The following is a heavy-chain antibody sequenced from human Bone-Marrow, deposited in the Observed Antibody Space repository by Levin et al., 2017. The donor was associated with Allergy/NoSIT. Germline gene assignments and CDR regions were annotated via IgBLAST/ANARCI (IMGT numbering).Heavy chain of an antibody. CDR1: GYTFANYG. CDR3: ARDAKAYCTSSGCYRGTWFDP. D-gene: IGHD2-2*01. Sequence: ASVKVSCKASGYTFANYGINWVRQAPGQGLEWIGWISVHNGETKYAQRLQGRVTMTTDTSATTAYMELRGLKSDDTAVYYCARDAKAYCTSSGCYRGTWFDPWGQGTLVTVSS. J-gene: IGHJ5*02. V-gene: IGHV1-18*01. CDR2: ISVHNGET.